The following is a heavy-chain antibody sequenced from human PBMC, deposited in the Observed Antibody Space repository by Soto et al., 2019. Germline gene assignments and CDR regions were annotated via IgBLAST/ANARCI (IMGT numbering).Heavy chain of an antibody. CDR2: ISAYNGNT. CDR1: GYTFTSYG. J-gene: IGHJ5*02. D-gene: IGHD3-9*01. CDR3: ARMGYFDWFNWFDP. Sequence: ASVKVSCKASGYTFTSYGISWVRQAPGQGLEWMGWISAYNGNTNYAQKLQGRVTISVDTSKNQFSLKLSSVTAADTAVYYCARMGYFDWFNWFDPWGHGTLVTVSS. V-gene: IGHV1-18*01.